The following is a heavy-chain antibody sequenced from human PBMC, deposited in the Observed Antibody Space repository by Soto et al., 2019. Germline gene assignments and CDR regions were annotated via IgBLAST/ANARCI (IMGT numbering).Heavy chain of an antibody. Sequence: SCRVHHVRKNKGKGLEWVSSISSSSSYIYYADSVKGRFTISRDNAKNSLYLQMNSLRAEDTAVYYCARVGYCSSTRCYAPTDYDMEVSGKGTTVTVSS. D-gene: IGHD2-2*03. CDR1: SCR. CDR3: ARVGYCSSTRCYAPTDYDMEV. CDR2: ISSSSSYI. J-gene: IGHJ6*03. V-gene: IGHV3-21*01.